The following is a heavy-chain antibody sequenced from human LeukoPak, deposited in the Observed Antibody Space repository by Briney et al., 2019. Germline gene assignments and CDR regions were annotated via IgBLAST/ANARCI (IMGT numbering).Heavy chain of an antibody. J-gene: IGHJ4*02. Sequence: PGGSLRLSCAASGFTFSSYAMSWVRQAPGKGLEWVSAISGSGGSTYYADSVKGRFTISRDNSKNTLYLQMNSLRAEDTAVYYCAKGPYSSSWWTFDYWGQGAWSPSPQ. CDR2: ISGSGGST. CDR1: GFTFSSYA. D-gene: IGHD6-13*01. V-gene: IGHV3-23*01. CDR3: AKGPYSSSWWTFDY.